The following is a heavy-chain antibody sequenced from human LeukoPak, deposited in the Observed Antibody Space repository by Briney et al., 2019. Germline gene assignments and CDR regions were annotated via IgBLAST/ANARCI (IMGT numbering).Heavy chain of an antibody. CDR2: MNPNSGNT. CDR1: GGTFSSYA. CDR3: ARARSGCSGYFCLPKNWFDP. V-gene: IGHV1-8*02. Sequence: ASVKVSCKASGGTFSSYAISWVRQAPGQGLEWMGWMNPNSGNTGYAQKFQGRVTMTRNTSISTAYMELSSLKSEDTAVYYCARARSGCSGYFCLPKNWFDPWGQGTLVTVSS. J-gene: IGHJ5*02. D-gene: IGHD3-22*01.